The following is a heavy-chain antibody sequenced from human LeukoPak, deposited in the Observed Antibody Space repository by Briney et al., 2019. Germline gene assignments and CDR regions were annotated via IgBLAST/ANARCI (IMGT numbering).Heavy chain of an antibody. V-gene: IGHV3-30*04. D-gene: IGHD3-10*01. CDR3: ATGRAYGSGSYYKAAFDI. Sequence: GGSLRLSCAASGFTFSSYAMHWVRQAPGKGLEWVAVISYDGSNKYYADSVKGRFTISRDNSKNTLYLQMNSLRAEDTAVYYCATGRAYGSGSYYKAAFDIWGQGTMVTVSS. CDR2: ISYDGSNK. J-gene: IGHJ3*02. CDR1: GFTFSSYA.